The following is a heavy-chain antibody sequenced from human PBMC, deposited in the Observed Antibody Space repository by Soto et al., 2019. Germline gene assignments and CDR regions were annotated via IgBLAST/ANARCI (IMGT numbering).Heavy chain of an antibody. J-gene: IGHJ4*02. D-gene: IGHD2-15*01. Sequence: QVQLVESGGGLVKPGGSLRLSCAASGFTFSDYYMSWIRQAPGKGLEWVSYISSSGTHTNDADSVKGRFTISRDNTKNSLYLQMNSLRVEDTAVYYCARDRDLYCSGGSCSPFDYWGQGTLVTVSS. CDR2: ISSSGTHT. CDR3: ARDRDLYCSGGSCSPFDY. V-gene: IGHV3-11*05. CDR1: GFTFSDYY.